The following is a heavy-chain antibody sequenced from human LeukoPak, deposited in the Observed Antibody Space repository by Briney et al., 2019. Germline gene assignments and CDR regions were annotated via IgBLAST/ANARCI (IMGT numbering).Heavy chain of an antibody. J-gene: IGHJ4*02. Sequence: GGSLRLSCAASGFTFSSYAMRWVRQAPGKGLEWVAVISYDGSNKYYADSVKGRFTISRDNSKNTLYLQMNSLRAEDTAVYYCARAPDSSGYYPFDYWGQGTLVTVSS. CDR2: ISYDGSNK. CDR3: ARAPDSSGYYPFDY. CDR1: GFTFSSYA. V-gene: IGHV3-30-3*01. D-gene: IGHD3-22*01.